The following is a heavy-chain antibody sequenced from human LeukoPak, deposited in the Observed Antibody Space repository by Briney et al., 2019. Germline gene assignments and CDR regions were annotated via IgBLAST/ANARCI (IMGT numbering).Heavy chain of an antibody. CDR2: IYTSGST. V-gene: IGHV4-4*07. J-gene: IGHJ3*01. CDR3: ASHQAAYYDRSGYHHSAPAAPFHV. Sequence: SETLSLTCTVSGGSISSYYWSWIRQPAGKGLEWIGRIYTSGSTYFNPSLKSRVIISVDTSKNQFSLKLSSVPAADPAVYYCASHQAAYYDRSGYHHSAPAAPFHVWGQGTMVTVSP. CDR1: GGSISSYY. D-gene: IGHD3-22*01.